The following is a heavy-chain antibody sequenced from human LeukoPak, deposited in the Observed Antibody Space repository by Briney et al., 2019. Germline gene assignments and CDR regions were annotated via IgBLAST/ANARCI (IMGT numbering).Heavy chain of an antibody. CDR1: GYTFTGYY. V-gene: IGHV1-2*02. Sequence: ASVKVSCKASGYTFTGYYMHWVRQAPGQGLEWMGWINPNSGGTNYAQKFQGRVTMTRDTSISIAYMELSRLRSDDTAVYYYARGASDYVWGTWDYWGQGTLVTVSS. D-gene: IGHD3-16*01. CDR2: INPNSGGT. J-gene: IGHJ4*02. CDR3: ARGASDYVWGTWDY.